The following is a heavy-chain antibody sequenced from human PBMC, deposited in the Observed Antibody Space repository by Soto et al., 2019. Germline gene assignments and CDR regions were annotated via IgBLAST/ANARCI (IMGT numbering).Heavy chain of an antibody. V-gene: IGHV3-66*02. Sequence: PGGSLRLSCASGFDVGNNFMSWVRQAPGRGLEWVSFSHPDGRTSYADSVKGRFTISRDNFKKTVYLQMNSLRSDDTALYYCARDPVAVTGSFVDWWGQGTLVTVSS. D-gene: IGHD6-19*01. CDR3: ARDPVAVTGSFVDW. CDR2: SHPDGRT. J-gene: IGHJ4*01. CDR1: GFDVGNNF.